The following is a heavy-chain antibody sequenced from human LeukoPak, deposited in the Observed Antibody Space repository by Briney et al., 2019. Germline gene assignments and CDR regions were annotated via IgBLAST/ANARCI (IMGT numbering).Heavy chain of an antibody. V-gene: IGHV3-23*01. Sequence: PGGSLRLSCAASGFTFSSYAMSWARQAPGKGLEWVSGISGSDRSTYYADSVKGRFTISRDSSKNTLYPQMNSLRVEDTAVYYCAKDKFWSGFTFDYWGQGTLVTVSS. CDR3: AKDKFWSGFTFDY. CDR2: ISGSDRST. D-gene: IGHD3-3*01. J-gene: IGHJ4*02. CDR1: GFTFSSYA.